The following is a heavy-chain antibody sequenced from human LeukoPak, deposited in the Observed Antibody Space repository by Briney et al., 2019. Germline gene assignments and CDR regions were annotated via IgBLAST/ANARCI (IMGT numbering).Heavy chain of an antibody. CDR3: ARGLDAWGSYRFDY. J-gene: IGHJ4*02. V-gene: IGHV4-39*07. D-gene: IGHD3-16*02. CDR1: GGSISSSNYY. Sequence: PSETLSLTCTVSGGSISSSNYYWGWIRQPPGKGLEWIGSIYYSGSTYYSPSLKSRVTISVDTSKNQFSLKLNSVTAADTAVYYCARGLDAWGSYRFDYWGQGTLVTVSS. CDR2: IYYSGST.